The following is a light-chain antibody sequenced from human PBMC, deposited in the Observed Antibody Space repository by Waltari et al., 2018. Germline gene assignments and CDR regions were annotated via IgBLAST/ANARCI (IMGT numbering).Light chain of an antibody. J-gene: IGKJ4*01. CDR1: QSVSNN. CDR3: QQYNSWPLT. V-gene: IGKV3-15*01. CDR2: GAS. Sequence: EIVMTQSPATLSVYPGERATLSCRASQSVSNNLAWFQHKPGQAPRLLISGASTRAAGITARFSGSGSGADFTLTISSLQSEDFALYYCQQYNSWPLTFGGGTKVEIK.